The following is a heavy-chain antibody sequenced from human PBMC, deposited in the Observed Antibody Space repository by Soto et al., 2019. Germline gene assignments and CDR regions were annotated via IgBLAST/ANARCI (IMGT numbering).Heavy chain of an antibody. J-gene: IGHJ4*02. V-gene: IGHV4-34*01. CDR1: GGSFSGYY. D-gene: IGHD3-9*01. Sequence: SETLSLTCAVYGGSFSGYYWSWIRQPPGKGLEWIGEINHSGSTNYNPSLKSRVTISVDTSKNQFSLKLSSVTAADTAVYYCARRRIRRSLTGYTFDYWGQGTLVTVAS. CDR3: ARRRIRRSLTGYTFDY. CDR2: INHSGST.